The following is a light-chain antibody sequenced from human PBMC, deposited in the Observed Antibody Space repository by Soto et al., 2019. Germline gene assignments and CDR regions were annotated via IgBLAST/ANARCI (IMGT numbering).Light chain of an antibody. V-gene: IGLV2-14*01. CDR2: EVS. Sequence: QSALTQPASASGSPGQSITISCTGTSSDVGGYNYVSWYQHHPGKAPKLMIYEVSNRPSGVSNRFSGSKSGNTASLTISGLQADDEADYYCTSYTTSYTQVFGGGTKLTVL. CDR3: TSYTTSYTQV. CDR1: SSDVGGYNY. J-gene: IGLJ3*02.